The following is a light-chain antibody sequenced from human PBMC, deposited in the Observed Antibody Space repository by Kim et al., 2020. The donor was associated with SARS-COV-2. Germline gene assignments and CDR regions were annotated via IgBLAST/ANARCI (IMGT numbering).Light chain of an antibody. Sequence: ASVGDRVTITCQASQDISNDLNWYQQKPGKAPKLLIYDASNLETGVPTRFSGSGSGTDFTFTISSPQPEDIATYYCQQYDNLPPYSFGQGTKLEI. CDR2: DAS. V-gene: IGKV1-33*01. J-gene: IGKJ2*03. CDR1: QDISND. CDR3: QQYDNLPPYS.